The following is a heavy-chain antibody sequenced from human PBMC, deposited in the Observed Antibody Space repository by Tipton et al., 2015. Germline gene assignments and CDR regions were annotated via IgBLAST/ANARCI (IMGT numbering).Heavy chain of an antibody. D-gene: IGHD3-10*01. J-gene: IGHJ3*02. Sequence: PGLVKPSETLSLTCNVSGGSISSYYWSWIRQPPGKGLEWIGYIYYSGSTNYNPSLKSRVTISVDTSNKQISLNLSSVTAADTAVYYCARSDVERNTVFVFEIWGPGTMVTVSS. CDR3: ARSDVERNTVFVFEI. CDR2: IYYSGST. V-gene: IGHV4-59*13. CDR1: GGSISSYY.